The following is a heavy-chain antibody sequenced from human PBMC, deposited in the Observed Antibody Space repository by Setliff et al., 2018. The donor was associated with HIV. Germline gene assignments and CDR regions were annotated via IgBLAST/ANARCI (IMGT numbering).Heavy chain of an antibody. D-gene: IGHD3-10*01. CDR3: TRIRAMVRGVTSYDAFDI. Sequence: ASVKVSCKASGYTFTSFDINWVRQATGQGLEWMGWMNPNSGNSGFAQKFQGRVTMTRNSSISTAYMELSSLSFDDTAVYYCTRIRAMVRGVTSYDAFDIWGQGTKVT. CDR2: MNPNSGNS. V-gene: IGHV1-8*01. J-gene: IGHJ3*02. CDR1: GYTFTSFD.